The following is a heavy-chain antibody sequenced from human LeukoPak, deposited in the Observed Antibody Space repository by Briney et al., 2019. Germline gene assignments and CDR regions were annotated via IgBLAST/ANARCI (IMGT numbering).Heavy chain of an antibody. V-gene: IGHV4-39*01. CDR1: GGSISGSSYY. CDR3: AGLIGSLMGGFDY. D-gene: IGHD3-16*01. CDR2: IYYSGST. J-gene: IGHJ4*02. Sequence: PSETLSLTCTVSGGSISGSSYYWGWIRQPPGKGLEWIGSIYYSGSTYYNPSLKSRVTISVDTSKNQFSLKLSSVTAADTAVYYCAGLIGSLMGGFDYWGQGTLVTVSS.